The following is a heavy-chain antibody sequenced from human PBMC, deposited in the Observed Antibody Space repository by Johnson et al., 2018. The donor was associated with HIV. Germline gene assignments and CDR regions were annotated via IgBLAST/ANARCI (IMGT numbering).Heavy chain of an antibody. CDR1: GFTFDDYG. CDR3: ARVGAAGVDAFDI. Sequence: VQLVESGGGVVRPGGSLRLSCAASGFTFDDYGMSWVRQAPGKGLEWLSYISSSTNTIYYADSVKGRFTISRDNAKNSLSLQMNSLRAEDTAVYYCARVGAAGVDAFDIWGQGTMVTVSS. D-gene: IGHD6-25*01. J-gene: IGHJ3*02. CDR2: ISSSTNTI. V-gene: IGHV3-48*04.